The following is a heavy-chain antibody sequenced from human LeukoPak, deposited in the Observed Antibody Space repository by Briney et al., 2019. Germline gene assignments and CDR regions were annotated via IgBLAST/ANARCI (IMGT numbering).Heavy chain of an antibody. Sequence: GGSLRLSRAASGFTFDDYGMSWVGQAPGKGVEGVSGINWNGGSTVYADSVKGRFTISRDNAKTSLYLQMNSLRAEDTALFYCARGPPYYYGSGSSLRGAFDIWGQGTMVTVSS. CDR3: ARGPPYYYGSGSSLRGAFDI. D-gene: IGHD3-10*01. CDR2: INWNGGST. CDR1: GFTFDDYG. J-gene: IGHJ3*02. V-gene: IGHV3-20*04.